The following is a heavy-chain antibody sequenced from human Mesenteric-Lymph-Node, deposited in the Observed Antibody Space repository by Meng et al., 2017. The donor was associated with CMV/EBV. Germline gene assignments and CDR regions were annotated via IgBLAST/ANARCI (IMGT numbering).Heavy chain of an antibody. Sequence: GESPKISCAASGFTFSTYAMSWVRQAPGKGLEWVSVIYSGGSGTYYADSVKGRFTISRDDSKNTLYLQMNSLRAEDTAVYYCAKYRGYCSSTSCLEPFDYWGQGTLVTVSS. V-gene: IGHV3-23*03. CDR2: IYSGGSGT. CDR1: GFTFSTYA. D-gene: IGHD2-2*01. CDR3: AKYRGYCSSTSCLEPFDY. J-gene: IGHJ4*02.